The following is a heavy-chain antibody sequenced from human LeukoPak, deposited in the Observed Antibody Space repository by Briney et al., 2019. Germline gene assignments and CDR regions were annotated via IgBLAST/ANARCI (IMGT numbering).Heavy chain of an antibody. V-gene: IGHV1-69*06. CDR1: GGTFSSYA. Sequence: GASVKVSCKASGGTFSSYAISWVRQAPGQGLEWMGGIIPIFGTANYAQKFQGRVTITADKSTSTAYMELSSLRSEDTAVYYCARAGIWDYYDSSGYHNAAFDIWGQGTMVTVSS. CDR2: IIPIFGTA. J-gene: IGHJ3*02. D-gene: IGHD3-22*01. CDR3: ARAGIWDYYDSSGYHNAAFDI.